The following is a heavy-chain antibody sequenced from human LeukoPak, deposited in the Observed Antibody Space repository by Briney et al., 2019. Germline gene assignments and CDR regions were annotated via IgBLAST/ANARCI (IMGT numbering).Heavy chain of an antibody. CDR2: IYHSGST. Sequence: PSETLSLTCAVSGYSISSGYYWGWIRQPPGKGLEWIGSIYHSGSTYYNPSLKSRVTISVDTSKNQFSLKLSSVTAADTAVYYCASLPVAGIPLGQDWGQGTLVTVSS. CDR3: ASLPVAGIPLGQD. CDR1: GYSISSGYY. D-gene: IGHD6-19*01. J-gene: IGHJ4*02. V-gene: IGHV4-38-2*01.